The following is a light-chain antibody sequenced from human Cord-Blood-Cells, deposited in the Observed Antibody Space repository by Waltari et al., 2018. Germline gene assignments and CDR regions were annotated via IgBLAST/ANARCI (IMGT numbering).Light chain of an antibody. J-gene: IGKJ1*01. CDR2: KAS. V-gene: IGKV1-5*03. CDR1: QSISSW. CDR3: QQYNSYST. Sequence: DIQRTQSPSTLSASVGDRVTITCRASQSISSWLAWYQQKPGKAPNLLIYKASSLESGVPSRFSGSGSGTDFTLTISSLQPDDFATYYCQQYNSYSTFGQGTKVEIK.